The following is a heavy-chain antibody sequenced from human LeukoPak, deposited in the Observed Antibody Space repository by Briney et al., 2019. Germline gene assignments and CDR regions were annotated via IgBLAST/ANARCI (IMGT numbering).Heavy chain of an antibody. CDR1: GFTFSSYS. CDR3: ARSSGIAVAGTFGY. J-gene: IGHJ4*02. D-gene: IGHD6-19*01. V-gene: IGHV3-21*01. Sequence: GESLRLSCAASGFTFSSYSMNWVRQAPGKGLEWVSSISSSSSYIYYADSVKGRFTISRDNAKNSLYLQMNSLRAEDTAVYYCARSSGIAVAGTFGYWGQGTLVTVSS. CDR2: ISSSSSYI.